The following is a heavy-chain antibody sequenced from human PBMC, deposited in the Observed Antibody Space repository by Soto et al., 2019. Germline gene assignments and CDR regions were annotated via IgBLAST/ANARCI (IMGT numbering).Heavy chain of an antibody. Sequence: GGSLRLSCAASGFTFSTYSMNWVRQAPGKGLEWVSSISGDTSYLYYADSVKGRFTISRDNAKNSLCLQMNSLRAEDTAVYYCAREQSRSENRFDYWGQGTLVTVS. CDR1: GFTFSTYS. D-gene: IGHD2-2*01. V-gene: IGHV3-21*01. CDR2: ISGDTSYL. CDR3: AREQSRSENRFDY. J-gene: IGHJ4*02.